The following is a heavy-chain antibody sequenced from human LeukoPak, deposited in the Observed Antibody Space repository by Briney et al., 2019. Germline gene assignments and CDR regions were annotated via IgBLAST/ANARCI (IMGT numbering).Heavy chain of an antibody. J-gene: IGHJ5*02. CDR1: GGSISSSIYY. Sequence: PSETLSLTCTVSGGSISSSIYYWGWIRQPPGKGLEWIGSIYYSGSTYYNPSLKSRVTISVDTSKNQFSLKLSSVTAADTAVYYCARMSGYSYGYFKVPWGQGTLVTVSS. CDR3: ARMSGYSYGYFKVP. CDR2: IYYSGST. D-gene: IGHD5-18*01. V-gene: IGHV4-39*01.